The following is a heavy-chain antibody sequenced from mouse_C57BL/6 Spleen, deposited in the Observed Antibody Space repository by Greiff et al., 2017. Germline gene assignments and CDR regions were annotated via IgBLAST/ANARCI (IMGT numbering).Heavy chain of an antibody. CDR3: ARGDDGYYNYEAMDY. Sequence: QVQLQQPGAELVKPGASVKLSCKASGYTFTSYWMHWVKQRPGQGLEWIGMIHPNSGSTNYNEKFKSKATLTVDKSSSTAYMQLSSLTSEDSAVYYCARGDDGYYNYEAMDYWGQGTSVTVSS. J-gene: IGHJ4*01. CDR1: GYTFTSYW. CDR2: IHPNSGST. D-gene: IGHD2-3*01. V-gene: IGHV1-64*01.